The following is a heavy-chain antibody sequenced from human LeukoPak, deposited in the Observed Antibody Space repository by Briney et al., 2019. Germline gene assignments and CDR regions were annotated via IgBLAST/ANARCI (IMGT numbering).Heavy chain of an antibody. J-gene: IGHJ4*02. CDR2: ISAYNGNT. Sequence: GASVKVSCKASGYTFTSYGISWVRQAPGQGLEWMGWISAYNGNTNYAQKLQGRVTMTTDTSTITAYMELRSLRSDDTAVYYCARGLDCSSTSCLCDYWGQGTLVTVSS. D-gene: IGHD2-2*01. V-gene: IGHV1-18*04. CDR1: GYTFTSYG. CDR3: ARGLDCSSTSCLCDY.